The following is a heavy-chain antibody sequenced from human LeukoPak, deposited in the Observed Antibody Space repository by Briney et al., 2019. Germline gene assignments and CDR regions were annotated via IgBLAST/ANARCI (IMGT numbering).Heavy chain of an antibody. Sequence: PSETLSLTCAVYGGSFSGYYWSWIRQPPGKGLEWIGEINHSGGTNYNPSLKSRVTISVDTSKNQFSLKLSSVTAADTAVYYCARKYSSSWYASGWFDPWGQGTLVSVSS. CDR3: ARKYSSSWYASGWFDP. CDR1: GGSFSGYY. J-gene: IGHJ5*02. V-gene: IGHV4-34*01. D-gene: IGHD6-13*01. CDR2: INHSGGT.